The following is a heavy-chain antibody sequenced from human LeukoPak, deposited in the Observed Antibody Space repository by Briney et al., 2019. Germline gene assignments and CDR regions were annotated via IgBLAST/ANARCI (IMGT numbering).Heavy chain of an antibody. CDR2: IKEDGSRE. J-gene: IGHJ6*02. D-gene: IGHD3-9*01. V-gene: IGHV3-7*01. CDR1: GFTFSNHW. CDR3: TRDLMDYDVSTGLHHYYMDV. Sequence: GGSLRLSCVASGFTFSNHWMSWVRRAPGKGLEWVANIKEDGSREYYVDSVRGRFTISRDNAKNTLYLQMNTLRVEDTAVYYCTRDLMDYDVSTGLHHYYMDVWGQGTTVTVSS.